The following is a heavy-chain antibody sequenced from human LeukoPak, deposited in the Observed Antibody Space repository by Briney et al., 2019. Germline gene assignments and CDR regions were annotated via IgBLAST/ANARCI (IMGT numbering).Heavy chain of an antibody. D-gene: IGHD3-22*01. CDR1: GFTFSNYA. V-gene: IGHV3-23*01. J-gene: IGHJ4*02. Sequence: GGSLRLSCTASGFTFSNYAMSWVRQAPGKGLEWVSGISGSIGDTYYSDSVKGRFTISRDNSKNTLYLQMNSLRAEDTAVYYCARGRLTYYYESSGYPFDYWGQGTLVTVSS. CDR3: ARGRLTYYYESSGYPFDY. CDR2: ISGSIGDT.